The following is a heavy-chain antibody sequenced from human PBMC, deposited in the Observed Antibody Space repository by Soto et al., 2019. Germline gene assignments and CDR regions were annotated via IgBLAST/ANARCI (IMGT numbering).Heavy chain of an antibody. V-gene: IGHV4-59*01. CDR3: ARAKSYDFWSSYPRPYFGSYYMDV. CDR1: GGSISSYY. D-gene: IGHD3-3*01. CDR2: VYSSGRT. Sequence: SETLSLTCAVSGGSISSYYWSWIRQPPGKGLEWIGYVYSSGRTNYNPSLKSRVTISLDTSKNPFSLRLSSVTPADTAVYYCARAKSYDFWSSYPRPYFGSYYMDVWGKGTTVTVSS. J-gene: IGHJ6*03.